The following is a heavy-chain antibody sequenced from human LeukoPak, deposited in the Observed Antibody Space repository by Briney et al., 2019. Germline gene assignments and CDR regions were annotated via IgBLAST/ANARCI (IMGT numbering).Heavy chain of an antibody. V-gene: IGHV1-2*02. CDR2: INPNSGGT. CDR1: GYTFTSYY. D-gene: IGHD2-15*01. CDR3: ARTPRYCSGGSCYSRDYYYYYYYMDV. Sequence: ASVKVSCKASGYTFTSYYMHWVRQAPGQGLEWMGWINPNSGGTNYAQKFQGRVTMTRDTSISTAYMELSRLRSDDTAVYYCARTPRYCSGGSCYSRDYYYYYYYMDVWGKGTTVTVSS. J-gene: IGHJ6*03.